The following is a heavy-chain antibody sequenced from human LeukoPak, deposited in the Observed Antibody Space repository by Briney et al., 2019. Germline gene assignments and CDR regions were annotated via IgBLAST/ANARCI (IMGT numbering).Heavy chain of an antibody. CDR3: ARFRLLRGPFDY. D-gene: IGHD2-15*01. CDR2: INDSGTT. J-gene: IGHJ4*02. CDR1: GGSFTGYY. Sequence: SETLSLTCAMYGGSFTGYYWSWIRQSPGRGLEWIGQINDSGTTKYNPSLKSRVSISLDTSKNQFSLKVTSLSAADTAVYYCARFRLLRGPFDYWGQGTPVTVSS. V-gene: IGHV4-34*01.